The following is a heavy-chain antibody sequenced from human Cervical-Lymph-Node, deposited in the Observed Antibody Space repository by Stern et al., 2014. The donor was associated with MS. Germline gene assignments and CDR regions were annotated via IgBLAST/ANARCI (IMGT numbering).Heavy chain of an antibody. CDR2: IDWDDDK. Sequence: ESGPALVKPTQTLTLTCTFSGFSLSTSGMRVSWIRQPPGKALEWLARIDWDDDKFYSTSLKTRLTISKDTSKNQVVLTMTNMDPVDTATYYCARTGPYYYDSSGYIFDYWGQGTLVTVSS. V-gene: IGHV2-70*04. CDR1: GFSLSTSGMR. CDR3: ARTGPYYYDSSGYIFDY. J-gene: IGHJ4*02. D-gene: IGHD3-22*01.